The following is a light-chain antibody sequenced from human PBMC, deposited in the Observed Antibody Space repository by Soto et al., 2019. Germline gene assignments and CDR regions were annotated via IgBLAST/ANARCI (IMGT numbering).Light chain of an antibody. CDR1: QSVSSY. J-gene: IGKJ4*01. CDR2: AAS. CDR3: QQRSNWIT. Sequence: EIVLTQSPATLSLSPGERATLSCRASQSVSSYLAWYQQKPGQAPRLLIYAASNRATGIPARFSGSGSGTDFTLTISNLEPEDFAVYYCQQRSNWITFGGGTKVEIK. V-gene: IGKV3-11*01.